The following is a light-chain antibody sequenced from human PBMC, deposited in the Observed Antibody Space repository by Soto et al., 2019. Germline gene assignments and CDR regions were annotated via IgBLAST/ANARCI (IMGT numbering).Light chain of an antibody. CDR2: DAS. V-gene: IGKV1-5*01. J-gene: IGKJ3*01. CDR1: QSISSW. CDR3: QTYNSAPFT. Sequence: QSAATHKAYAAYIGTITCGASQSISSWLAWYQQKPGKAPKLLIYDASSLESGVPSRFSGSGSGTEFTLTISSLQPDDVATYYCQTYNSAPFTFGHRSKVD.